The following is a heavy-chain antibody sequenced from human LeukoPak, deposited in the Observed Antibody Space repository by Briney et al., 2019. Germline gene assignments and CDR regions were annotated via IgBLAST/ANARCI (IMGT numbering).Heavy chain of an antibody. CDR2: ISYDGSNK. CDR1: GFTFSSYG. D-gene: IGHD2-2*01. V-gene: IGHV3-30*18. Sequence: PGGSLRLSCAASGFTFSSYGMHWVRQAPGKGLEWVAVISYDGSNKYYADSVKGRFTISRDNSKNTLYLQMNSLRAEDTAVYYCAKDDFFAVVPAAMEYYYYGMDVWGQGTTVTVSS. CDR3: AKDDFFAVVPAAMEYYYYGMDV. J-gene: IGHJ6*02.